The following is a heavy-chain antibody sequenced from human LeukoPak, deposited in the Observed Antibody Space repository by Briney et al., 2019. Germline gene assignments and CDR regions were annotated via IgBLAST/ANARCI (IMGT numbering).Heavy chain of an antibody. D-gene: IGHD3-10*01. CDR1: GYSFANYW. CDR3: ARLDTMVREVIEGNF. CDR2: IYPSDSDT. V-gene: IGHV5-51*01. Sequence: GESLKISCKGSGYSFANYWIGWVRQMPGKGLEWMGIIYPSDSDTRYSPSFQGQVTISADKSISAAYLQWSSLKASDTATYYCARLDTMVREVIEGNFWGQGTLVTVSS. J-gene: IGHJ4*02.